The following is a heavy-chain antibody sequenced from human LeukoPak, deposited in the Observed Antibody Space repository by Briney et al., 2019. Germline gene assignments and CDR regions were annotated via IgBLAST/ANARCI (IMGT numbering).Heavy chain of an antibody. CDR1: GYSFTSYW. Sequence: GESLKISCKGSGYSFTSYWVGWVRQMPGKGLEWMGIIYPGDSDTRYSLSFQGQVTISADKSISTAYLQWSSLKASDTAMYYCATRAGYSGYDFHYWGQGTLVTVSS. V-gene: IGHV5-51*01. CDR2: IYPGDSDT. D-gene: IGHD5-12*01. J-gene: IGHJ4*02. CDR3: ATRAGYSGYDFHY.